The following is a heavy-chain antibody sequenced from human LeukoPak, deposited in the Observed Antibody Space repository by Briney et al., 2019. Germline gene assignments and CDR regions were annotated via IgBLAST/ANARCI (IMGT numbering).Heavy chain of an antibody. V-gene: IGHV3-23*01. Sequence: GGSLRLSCAASGFTFSTYGMSWVRQAPGKGLQWVSTIPSGGGTYYADSVKGRFTISRDNSKNTLYLQMNSLRAEDTAVYYCAKGNGDNLWRYYYMDVWGKGTTVTISS. D-gene: IGHD3-3*01. CDR3: AKGNGDNLWRYYYMDV. J-gene: IGHJ6*03. CDR1: GFTFSTYG. CDR2: IPSGGGT.